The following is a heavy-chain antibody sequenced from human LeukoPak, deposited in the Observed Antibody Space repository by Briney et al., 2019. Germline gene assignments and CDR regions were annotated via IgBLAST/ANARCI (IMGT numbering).Heavy chain of an antibody. CDR1: DGSISSHY. CDR3: ARSHSSGWYGVYDI. Sequence: PSETLSLTCTVSDGSISSHYWSWIRQPPGKGREWIGHFAYSGTTSYNASLKTRVTISVDTSKNQFSLTLTSVTAADTAVYYCARSHSSGWYGVYDIWGQGTMVTVSS. V-gene: IGHV4-59*08. J-gene: IGHJ3*02. CDR2: FAYSGTT. D-gene: IGHD6-19*01.